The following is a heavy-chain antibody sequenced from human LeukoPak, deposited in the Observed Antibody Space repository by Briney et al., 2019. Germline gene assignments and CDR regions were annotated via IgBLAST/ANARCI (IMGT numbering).Heavy chain of an antibody. CDR2: INHGGST. Sequence: SETLSLTCAVYGGSLTDYYWAWIRQPPGKGLEWIGEINHGGSTNYSPSLKSRVTISLDTSKNQFFLKLNSVTAADTAVYYCAREDWYFDLWGRGTLVTVSS. CDR1: GGSLTDYY. J-gene: IGHJ2*01. CDR3: AREDWYFDL. V-gene: IGHV4-34*01.